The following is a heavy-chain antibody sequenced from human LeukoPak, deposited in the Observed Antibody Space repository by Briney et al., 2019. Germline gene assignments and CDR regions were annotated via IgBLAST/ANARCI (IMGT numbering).Heavy chain of an antibody. CDR3: ARGGEQQLDDAFDI. CDR2: IIPIFGTA. Sequence: SVKVSCKASAGTFSSYAISWVRQAPGQGLEWMGGIIPIFGTANYAQKFQGRVTITADKSTSTAYMELSSLRSEDTAVYYCARGGEQQLDDAFDIWGQGTMVTVSS. CDR1: AGTFSSYA. J-gene: IGHJ3*02. V-gene: IGHV1-69*06. D-gene: IGHD6-13*01.